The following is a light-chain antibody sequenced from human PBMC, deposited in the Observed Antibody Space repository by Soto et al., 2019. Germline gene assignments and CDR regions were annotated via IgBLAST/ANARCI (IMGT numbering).Light chain of an antibody. CDR1: QSVYSN. Sequence: EIVMTQSPATLSVSPGERVTLSCRASQSVYSNLAWYQQKPGQAPRLLIYVSSTRATGIPARFSGSGSGTDFTLTISSLQSEXXXXXXXXXXXXWPLTFGGGTKVEIK. CDR2: VSS. J-gene: IGKJ4*01. CDR3: XXXXXWPLT. V-gene: IGKV3-15*01.